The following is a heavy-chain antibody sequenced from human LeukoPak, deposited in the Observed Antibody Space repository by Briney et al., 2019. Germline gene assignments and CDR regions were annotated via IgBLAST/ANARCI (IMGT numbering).Heavy chain of an antibody. CDR1: GFTFSNYW. CDR3: VRDRAVSPFPPDAFDM. Sequence: GGSLRLSCAASGFTFSNYWMNWVRQAPGKGLVWVSRINSDGRSTKYADSVKGRFTISRDNAKNTLYLQMNSLRAEDTAVYYCVRDRAVSPFPPDAFDMWGQGTMVTVAS. V-gene: IGHV3-74*01. D-gene: IGHD4-17*01. CDR2: INSDGRST. J-gene: IGHJ3*02.